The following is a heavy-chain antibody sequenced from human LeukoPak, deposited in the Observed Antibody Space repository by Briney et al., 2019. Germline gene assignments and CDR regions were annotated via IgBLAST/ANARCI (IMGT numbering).Heavy chain of an antibody. V-gene: IGHV3-11*01. CDR3: ARDLRSHYGMDV. CDR1: GFTFSDYY. Sequence: GGSLRLSCAASGFTFSDYYMSWIRQAPGKGLEWVSYISSSGSTIYYADSVKGRFTISRDNAKNSLYLQMDSLRAEDTAVHYCARDLRSHYGMDVWGQGTTVTVSS. CDR2: ISSSGSTI. D-gene: IGHD2-15*01. J-gene: IGHJ6*02.